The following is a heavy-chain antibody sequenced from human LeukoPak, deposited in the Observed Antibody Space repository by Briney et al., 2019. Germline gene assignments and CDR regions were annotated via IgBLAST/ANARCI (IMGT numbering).Heavy chain of an antibody. J-gene: IGHJ4*02. D-gene: IGHD7-27*01. CDR3: ARDLTGEGYYDY. CDR2: IYYSGST. Sequence: TSETLSLTCTVSGGSISSYYWSWIRQPPGKGLEWIGYIYYSGSTYYNPSLKSRVTISVDTSKNQFSLKLSSVTAADTAVYYCARDLTGEGYYDYWGQGTLVTVSS. CDR1: GGSISSYY. V-gene: IGHV4-59*12.